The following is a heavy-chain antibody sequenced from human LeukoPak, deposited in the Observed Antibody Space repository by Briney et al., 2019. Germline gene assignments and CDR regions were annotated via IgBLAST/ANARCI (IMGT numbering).Heavy chain of an antibody. J-gene: IGHJ4*02. D-gene: IGHD3-10*01. CDR2: INWNGGST. CDR1: GFTFDEYG. V-gene: IGHV3-20*04. CDR3: ARAGFTFSDYFGSFFDY. Sequence: PGGSLRLSCAASGFTFDEYGMSWVRQVPGKGLEWVSGINWNGGSTGYADSVKGRFTISRDNAKNSLYLQMNSLRAEDTAVYYCARAGFTFSDYFGSFFDYWGQGTLVTVSS.